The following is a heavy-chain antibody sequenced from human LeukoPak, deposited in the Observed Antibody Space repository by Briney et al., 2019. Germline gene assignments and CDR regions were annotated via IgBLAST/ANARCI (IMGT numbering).Heavy chain of an antibody. V-gene: IGHV3-21*01. CDR1: GFTFNTYS. CDR3: ARGATDVTRWFDP. J-gene: IGHJ5*02. Sequence: GGSLRLSCAASGFTFNTYSMSWVRQAPGKGLEWVSIISRASEPIFYADSVKGRFTISRDNAKNSLYLQMNGLRAEDTAVYYCARGATDVTRWFDPWGQGTRVTVSS. D-gene: IGHD1-1*01. CDR2: ISRASEPI.